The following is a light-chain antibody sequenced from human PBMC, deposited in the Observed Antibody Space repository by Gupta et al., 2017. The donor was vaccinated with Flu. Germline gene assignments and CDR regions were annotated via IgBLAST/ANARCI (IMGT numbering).Light chain of an antibody. CDR2: EGS. CDR3: CSYAGRYV. Sequence: QSALNQPASVSGSPGQSITISCTGTSSDVGSYNLVSWYQQHPGKAPKLMIYEGSKRPSGVSNRFSGSKSGNTASLTISGLQAEDEADYYCCSYAGRYVFGTGTKVNVL. J-gene: IGLJ1*01. CDR1: SSDVGSYNL. V-gene: IGLV2-23*01.